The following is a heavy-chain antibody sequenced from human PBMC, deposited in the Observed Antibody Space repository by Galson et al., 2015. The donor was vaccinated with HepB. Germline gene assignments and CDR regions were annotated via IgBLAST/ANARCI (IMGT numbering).Heavy chain of an antibody. CDR3: AKDVGYSDNDAFDI. J-gene: IGHJ3*02. CDR1: GFTFSSYG. D-gene: IGHD4-17*01. CDR2: ISYDGSNK. V-gene: IGHV3-30*18. Sequence: LRLSCAASGFTFSSYGMHWVRQAPGKGLEWVAVISYDGSNKYYADSVKGRFTISGDNSKNTLYLQMNSLRAEDTAVYYCAKDVGYSDNDAFDIWGQGTMVTVSS.